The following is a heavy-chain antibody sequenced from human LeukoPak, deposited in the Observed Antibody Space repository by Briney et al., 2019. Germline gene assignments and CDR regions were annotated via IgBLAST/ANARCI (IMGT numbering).Heavy chain of an antibody. CDR2: IIPIFGTA. J-gene: IGHJ4*02. Sequence: AVKVSCKASGGTFSSYAISWVRQAPGQGLEWMGRIIPIFGTANYAQKFQGRVTITADKSTSTAYMELSSLRSEDTAVYYCARDTAMASFDYWGQGTLVTVSS. CDR1: GGTFSSYA. D-gene: IGHD5-18*01. V-gene: IGHV1-69*06. CDR3: ARDTAMASFDY.